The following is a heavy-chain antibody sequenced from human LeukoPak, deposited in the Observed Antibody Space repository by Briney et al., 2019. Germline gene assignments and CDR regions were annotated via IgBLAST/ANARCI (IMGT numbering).Heavy chain of an antibody. CDR3: AKDYLSSRITILNY. CDR1: GFTFSSYG. CDR2: ISYDGSNK. V-gene: IGHV3-30*18. D-gene: IGHD3-9*01. J-gene: IGHJ4*02. Sequence: PGRSPRLSCAASGFTFSSYGMHWVRQAPGKGLEWVAVISYDGSNKYYADSVKGRFTISRDNSKNTLYLQMNSLRAEDTAVYYCAKDYLSSRITILNYWGQGTLVTVSS.